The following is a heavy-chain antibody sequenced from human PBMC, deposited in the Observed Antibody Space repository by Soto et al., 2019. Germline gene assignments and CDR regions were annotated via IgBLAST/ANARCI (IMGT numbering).Heavy chain of an antibody. CDR1: GGSISSGGYS. Sequence: SETLSLTCAVSGGSISSGGYSWSWIRQPPGKGLEWIGYIYHSGSTYYSPSLKSRVTISVDRSKNQFSLKLSSVTAADTAVYYCARFYGGIFDYWGQGTLVTVSS. V-gene: IGHV4-30-2*01. J-gene: IGHJ4*02. CDR2: IYHSGST. CDR3: ARFYGGIFDY. D-gene: IGHD4-17*01.